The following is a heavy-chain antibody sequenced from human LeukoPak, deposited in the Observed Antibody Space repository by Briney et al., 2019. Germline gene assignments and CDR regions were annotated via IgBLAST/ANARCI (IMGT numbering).Heavy chain of an antibody. CDR1: GGSISSSNW. J-gene: IGHJ4*02. CDR3: ARGQGTYYYDSSGYVYYY. D-gene: IGHD3-22*01. Sequence: SSETLSLTCAVSGGSISSSNWWSWVRQPPGKGLEWIGEIYHSGSTNYNPSLKSRVTISVDTSKNQFSLKLSSVTAADTAVYYCARGQGTYYYDSSGYVYYYWGQGTLVTVSS. V-gene: IGHV4-4*02. CDR2: IYHSGST.